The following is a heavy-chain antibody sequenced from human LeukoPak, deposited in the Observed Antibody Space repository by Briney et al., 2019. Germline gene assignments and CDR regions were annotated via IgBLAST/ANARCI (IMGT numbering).Heavy chain of an antibody. CDR3: ARRSVVTMLQYGMDV. CDR1: GGSFSGYY. CDR2: INHSGST. D-gene: IGHD4-23*01. Sequence: SETLSLTCAVYGGSFSGYYWSWIRQPPGKGLEWIGEINHSGSTNYNPSLKSRVTISVDTSKNQFSLKLSSVTAADTAVYYCARRSVVTMLQYGMDVWGQGTTVTVSS. V-gene: IGHV4-34*01. J-gene: IGHJ6*02.